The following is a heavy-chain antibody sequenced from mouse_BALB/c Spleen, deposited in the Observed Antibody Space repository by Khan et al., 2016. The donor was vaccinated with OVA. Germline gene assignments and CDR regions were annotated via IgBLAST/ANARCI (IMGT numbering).Heavy chain of an antibody. Sequence: EVQLQESGPGLVKPSQSLSLTCTVTGYSITSDYAWNWIRQFPGNKLEWMGYISYSGSTTYNPSPKSRISIPRAPSKNQFFLQLKSVTTEDTATYYCASELGRYYAMDYWGQGTSVTVSS. J-gene: IGHJ4*01. CDR2: ISYSGST. CDR1: GYSITSDYA. V-gene: IGHV3-2*02. D-gene: IGHD4-1*01. CDR3: ASELGRYYAMDY.